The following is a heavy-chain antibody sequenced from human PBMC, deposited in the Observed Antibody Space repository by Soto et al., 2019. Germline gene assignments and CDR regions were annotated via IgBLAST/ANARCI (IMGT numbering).Heavy chain of an antibody. CDR2: ISAYNGNT. V-gene: IGHV1-18*04. D-gene: IGHD3-3*01. CDR3: ARVQMYQYDFWSGYYRGDAFDI. Sequence: AASVKVSCKASGYSLTSYGISWVRQAPGQGLEWMGWISAYNGNTNYAQKLQGRVTMTTDTSTSTAYMELRSLRSDDTAVYYCARVQMYQYDFWSGYYRGDAFDIWGQGTMVTVSS. J-gene: IGHJ3*02. CDR1: GYSLTSYG.